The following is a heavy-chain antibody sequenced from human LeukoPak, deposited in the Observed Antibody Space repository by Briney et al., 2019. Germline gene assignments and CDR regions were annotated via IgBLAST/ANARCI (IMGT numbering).Heavy chain of an antibody. CDR2: ISSSSSTI. CDR3: AREAEAFDI. J-gene: IGHJ3*02. CDR1: GFTFSSYS. V-gene: IGHV3-48*01. Sequence: GGSRRLSCAASGFTFSSYSMNWVRQAPGKGLEWVSYISSSSSTIYYADSVKGRFTISRDNSKNTLYLQMNSLRAEDTAVYYCAREAEAFDIWGQGTMVTVSS.